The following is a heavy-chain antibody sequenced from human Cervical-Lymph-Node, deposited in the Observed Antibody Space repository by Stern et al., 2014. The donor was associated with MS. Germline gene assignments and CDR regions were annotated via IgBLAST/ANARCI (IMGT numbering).Heavy chain of an antibody. J-gene: IGHJ4*02. CDR1: GFTFSDYY. V-gene: IGHV3-11*01. CDR3: ARDFGSGVGHYFDD. D-gene: IGHD1-26*01. CDR2: ISNSGTFI. Sequence: QVQLVQSGGGLVKPGGSLRLSCEASGFTFSDYYMSWIRQAPGKGLECVSYISNSGTFIYYADSVKGRFTITRDNAKKSLYLQMKSLRAEDTAMYYCARDFGSGVGHYFDDWGQGTLVTVSS.